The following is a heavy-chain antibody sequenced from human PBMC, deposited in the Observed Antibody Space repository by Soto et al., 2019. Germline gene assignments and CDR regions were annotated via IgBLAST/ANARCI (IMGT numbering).Heavy chain of an antibody. J-gene: IGHJ4*02. Sequence: ESGGGVVQPGRSLRLSCAASGFTFSSYGMHWVRQAPGKGLEWVAVISYDGSNKYYADSVKGRFTISRDNSKNTLYLQMNSLRAEDTAVYYCAKDPYYYDSSGYYFDYWGQGTLVTVSS. D-gene: IGHD3-22*01. CDR3: AKDPYYYDSSGYYFDY. CDR2: ISYDGSNK. CDR1: GFTFSSYG. V-gene: IGHV3-30*18.